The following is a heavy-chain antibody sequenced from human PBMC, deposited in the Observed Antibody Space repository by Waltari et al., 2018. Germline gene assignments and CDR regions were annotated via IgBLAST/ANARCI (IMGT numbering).Heavy chain of an antibody. V-gene: IGHV3-7*03. CDR3: ARVLLVDYWSDAFDY. J-gene: IGHJ4*02. CDR1: GSHFRRHW. CDR2: ISEDGNEK. Sequence: EVQLVESGGGLVQPGGSLRLSWAASGSHFRRHWMAWVRQAPRKGLEWVAKISEDGNEKYHVDSVEGRFTISRDSAKKSLYLQMNSLRAEDTAVYYCARVLLVDYWSDAFDYWGQGTLVTVSS. D-gene: IGHD3-3*01.